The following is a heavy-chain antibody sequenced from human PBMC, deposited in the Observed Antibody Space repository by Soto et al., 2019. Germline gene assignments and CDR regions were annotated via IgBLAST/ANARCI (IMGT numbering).Heavy chain of an antibody. V-gene: IGHV1-58*01. CDR2: IVVGSGNT. CDR1: GFTFTSSA. Sequence: SVKVSCKASGFTFTSSAVQWVRQARGQRLEWIGWIVVGSGNTNYAQKFQERVTITRDMSTSTAYMELSSLRSEDTAVYYCAADYYESSGYYGASYFDYWGQGTLVTVSS. D-gene: IGHD3-22*01. J-gene: IGHJ4*02. CDR3: AADYYESSGYYGASYFDY.